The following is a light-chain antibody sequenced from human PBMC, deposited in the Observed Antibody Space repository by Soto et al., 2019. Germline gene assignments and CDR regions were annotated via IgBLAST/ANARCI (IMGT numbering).Light chain of an antibody. J-gene: IGLJ1*01. CDR3: AAWDDTSSFV. CDR1: SSNIGRNT. V-gene: IGLV1-44*01. CDR2: TND. Sequence: QSLLPQPPSASGTPGQRVIISCSGGSSNIGRNTVNWYQHLPGTAPRLLIYTNDQRPSGVPDRFSGSKSGTSASLAISGLQSEDEADYYCAAWDDTSSFVFGTGTKVTVL.